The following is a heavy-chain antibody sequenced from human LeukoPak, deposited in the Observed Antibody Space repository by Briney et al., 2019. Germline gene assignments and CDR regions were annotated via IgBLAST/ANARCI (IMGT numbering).Heavy chain of an antibody. D-gene: IGHD2-21*01. CDR3: AKEVIVVVIGESDAFDI. Sequence: GGSLRLSCAASGFTFSSYGMHWVRQAPGKGLEWVAFIRCDGSNKCYADSVKGRFTISRDNSKNTLYLQMNSLRAEDTAVYYCAKEVIVVVIGESDAFDIWGQGTMVTVSS. CDR1: GFTFSSYG. V-gene: IGHV3-30*02. CDR2: IRCDGSNK. J-gene: IGHJ3*02.